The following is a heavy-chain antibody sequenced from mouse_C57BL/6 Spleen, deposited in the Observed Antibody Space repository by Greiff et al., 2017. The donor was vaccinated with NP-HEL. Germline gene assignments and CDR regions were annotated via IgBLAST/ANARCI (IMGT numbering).Heavy chain of an antibody. D-gene: IGHD1-1*01. J-gene: IGHJ1*03. CDR2: IYPGGGYT. CDR3: ARLGYYGSSYDWYFDV. CDR1: GYTFTNYW. Sequence: VQLQQSGAELVRPGTSVKMSCKASGYTFTNYWIGWAKQRPGHGLEWIGDIYPGGGYTNYNEKFKGKATLTADKSSSTAYMQFSSLTSEDSAIYYCARLGYYGSSYDWYFDVWGTGTTVTVSS. V-gene: IGHV1-63*01.